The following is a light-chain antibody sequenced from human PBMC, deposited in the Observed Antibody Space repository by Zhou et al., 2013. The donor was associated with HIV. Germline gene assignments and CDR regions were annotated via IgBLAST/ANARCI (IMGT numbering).Light chain of an antibody. Sequence: EGVLTQSPATLPLFPGERATLSCRTSQGASESSLAWYQQRPGQAPRLLIYEASNRATGVPARFSGNGSGTDFTLTISSLEPEDFAVYYCQKPGTFGQGTKVEIK. V-gene: IGKV3-11*01. J-gene: IGKJ1*01. CDR3: QKPGT. CDR2: EAS. CDR1: QGASESS.